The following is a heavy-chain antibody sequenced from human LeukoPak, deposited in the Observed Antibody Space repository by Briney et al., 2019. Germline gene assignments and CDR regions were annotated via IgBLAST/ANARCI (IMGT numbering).Heavy chain of an antibody. V-gene: IGHV4-39*07. Sequence: SETLSLTCTVSGGSISSSSYYWGWIRQPPGKGLEWIGSFYYSGGTYYNPSLKSRVTISVDTSKNQFSLKLSSVTAADTAVYYCARGIVGAPNAYFFDYWGQGTLVTVSS. CDR2: FYYSGGT. D-gene: IGHD1-26*01. J-gene: IGHJ4*02. CDR3: ARGIVGAPNAYFFDY. CDR1: GGSISSSSYY.